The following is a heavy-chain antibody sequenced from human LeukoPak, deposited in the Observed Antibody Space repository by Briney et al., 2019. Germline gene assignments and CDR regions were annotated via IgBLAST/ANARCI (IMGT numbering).Heavy chain of an antibody. Sequence: GGSLRLSCAASGFTLSSYAMSWVRPAPGKGLEWVSAISGSGGRTYYADSVKGRFTTSRDNSKNTLYLQMNSLRAEDTAVYYCAKDPKASGHDWGYFDYWGQGTLVTVSS. CDR1: GFTLSSYA. D-gene: IGHD5-12*01. CDR2: ISGSGGRT. V-gene: IGHV3-23*01. CDR3: AKDPKASGHDWGYFDY. J-gene: IGHJ4*02.